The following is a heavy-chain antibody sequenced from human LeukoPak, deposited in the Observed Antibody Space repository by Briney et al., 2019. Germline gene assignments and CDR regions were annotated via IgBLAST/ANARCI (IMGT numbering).Heavy chain of an antibody. Sequence: PSETLSLTCNVSGGSISSYYWSWIRQPPGKGLEWIGYIYHSGSPNSGTTDYNPSLKSRVTISVDTSKNQFSPKLSSVTAADTAMYYCARHGGATFDYWGQGTLVTVSS. V-gene: IGHV4-59*08. D-gene: IGHD2-15*01. CDR1: GGSISSYY. CDR3: ARHGGATFDY. J-gene: IGHJ4*02. CDR2: IYHSGSPNSGTT.